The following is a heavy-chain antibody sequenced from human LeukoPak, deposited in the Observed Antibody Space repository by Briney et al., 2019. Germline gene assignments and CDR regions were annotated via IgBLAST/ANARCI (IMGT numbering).Heavy chain of an antibody. CDR3: AGVPAAIGGFDP. CDR1: GGSISSGDYY. V-gene: IGHV4-30-4*08. Sequence: SETLSLTCTVSGGSISSGDYYWSWIRQPPGKGLEWIGYIYYSGSTYYNPSLKSRVTISVDTSKNQFSLKLSSVTAADTAVYYCAGVPAAIGGFDPWGQGTLVTVSS. J-gene: IGHJ5*02. CDR2: IYYSGST. D-gene: IGHD2-2*01.